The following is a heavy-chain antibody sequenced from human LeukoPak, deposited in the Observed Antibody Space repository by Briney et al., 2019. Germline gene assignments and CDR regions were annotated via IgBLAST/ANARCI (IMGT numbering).Heavy chain of an antibody. D-gene: IGHD3-22*01. CDR1: GYTFTSYG. Sequence: ASVKVSCKASGYTFTSYGISWVRQAPGQGLEWMGWISAYNGNTNYAQKLQGRVTMTTDTSASTAYMELSSLRSEDTAVYYCARVFDYYDSSGYYYEDAFDIWGQGTMVTVSS. J-gene: IGHJ3*02. V-gene: IGHV1-18*01. CDR2: ISAYNGNT. CDR3: ARVFDYYDSSGYYYEDAFDI.